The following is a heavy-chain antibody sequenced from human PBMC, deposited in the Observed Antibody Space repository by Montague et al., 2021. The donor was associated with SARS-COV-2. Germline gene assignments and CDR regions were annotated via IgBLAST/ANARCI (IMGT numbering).Heavy chain of an antibody. CDR2: MHYSGIT. D-gene: IGHD5-24*01. V-gene: IGHV4-39*02. J-gene: IGHJ4*02. Sequence: SETLSLTCTVYADSISSSSYYWGWIRQPPWKGPEWIGYMHYSGITYNNPSPKNRVTMSVDTPKNQFSLKLSSVTAADTAACYCVRDGYTHVDYWGQGTLVTVSS. CDR3: VRDGYTHVDY. CDR1: ADSISSSSYY.